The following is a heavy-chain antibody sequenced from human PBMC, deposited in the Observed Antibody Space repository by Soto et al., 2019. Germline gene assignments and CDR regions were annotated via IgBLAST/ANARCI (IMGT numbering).Heavy chain of an antibody. CDR1: GFTFSNFD. J-gene: IGHJ5*02. CDR2: LGTLSDT. D-gene: IGHD3-10*01. CDR3: ARGRSFSYDSTPPPMFDP. Sequence: DVQLVESGGGLVQPGGSLRLSCAGSGFTFSNFDIHWVRQAPGKGLEWVSGLGTLSDTFYAASLQGRFTISRQNAKNHVYLQMNSLREGDTAFYYCARGRSFSYDSTPPPMFDPWGQGTLVTVSS. V-gene: IGHV3-13*01.